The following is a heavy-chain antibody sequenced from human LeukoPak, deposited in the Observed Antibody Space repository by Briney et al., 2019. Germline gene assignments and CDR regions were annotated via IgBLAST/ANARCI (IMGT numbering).Heavy chain of an antibody. Sequence: PGGSLRLSCAASGFTFSSYSMSWVRQAPGKGLEWVSAISGSGGSTYYADSVKGRFTISRDNSKNTLYLQMNSLRAEDTAVYYCAKDWGDYGDYFNYWGQGTLVTVSS. CDR2: ISGSGGST. J-gene: IGHJ4*02. CDR1: GFTFSSYS. V-gene: IGHV3-23*01. D-gene: IGHD4-17*01. CDR3: AKDWGDYGDYFNY.